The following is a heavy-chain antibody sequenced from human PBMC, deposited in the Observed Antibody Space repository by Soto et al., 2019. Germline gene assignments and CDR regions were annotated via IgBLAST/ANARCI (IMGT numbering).Heavy chain of an antibody. CDR1: GFTFSSYA. J-gene: IGHJ6*02. Sequence: QVQLVESGGGVVQPGRSLRLSCAASGFTFSSYAMHWVRQAPGKGLEWVAVISYDGSNKYYADSVKGRFTISRDNSKNTLHLQKHSRRAEDTAVYYCARDHGRSSSKPGYGRDVWGQGTTVTVSS. V-gene: IGHV3-30-3*01. CDR3: ARDHGRSSSKPGYGRDV. D-gene: IGHD6-6*01. CDR2: ISYDGSNK.